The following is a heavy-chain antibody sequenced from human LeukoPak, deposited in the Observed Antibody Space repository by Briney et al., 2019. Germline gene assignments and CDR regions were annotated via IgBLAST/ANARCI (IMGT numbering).Heavy chain of an antibody. V-gene: IGHV4-34*01. CDR1: GGSFSGYY. Sequence: SETLSLTCAVDGGSFSGYYWSWIRQPPGKGLEWIGEINHSGSTNYNPSLKRRVTISVDTFKNQFSLKLSSVTAADTAVYYCARARTTAFPSFDYWGQGTLVTVSS. CDR2: INHSGST. D-gene: IGHD4-11*01. J-gene: IGHJ4*02. CDR3: ARARTTAFPSFDY.